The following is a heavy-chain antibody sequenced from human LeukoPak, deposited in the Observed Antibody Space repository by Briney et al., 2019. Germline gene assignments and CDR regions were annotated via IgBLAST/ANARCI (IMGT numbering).Heavy chain of an antibody. CDR3: TRGVIRGDDFDY. CDR2: INPNSGGV. Sequence: GASVKVSCKASGYTFTGYYMHWVRQAPGQGLEWMGWINPNSGGVNYAQNFQGRVTMTRDTSISTAYMELSRLTPDDTAVYYCTRGVIRGDDFDYWGQGTLVTVSS. D-gene: IGHD3-10*01. V-gene: IGHV1-2*02. J-gene: IGHJ4*02. CDR1: GYTFTGYY.